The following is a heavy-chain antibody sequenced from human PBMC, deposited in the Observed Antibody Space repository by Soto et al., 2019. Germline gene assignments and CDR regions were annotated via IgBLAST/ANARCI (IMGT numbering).Heavy chain of an antibody. Sequence: TLSLTCAVYGGSFSGYYWSWIRQPPGKGLEWIGEINHSGSTNYNPSLKSRVTISVDTSKNQFSLKLSSVTAADTAVYYCARAGYNWNYVGAFDIWGQGTMVTVSS. CDR2: INHSGST. CDR3: ARAGYNWNYVGAFDI. CDR1: GGSFSGYY. J-gene: IGHJ3*02. D-gene: IGHD1-7*01. V-gene: IGHV4-34*01.